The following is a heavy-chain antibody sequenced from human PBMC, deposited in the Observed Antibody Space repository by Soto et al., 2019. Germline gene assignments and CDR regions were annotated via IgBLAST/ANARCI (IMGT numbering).Heavy chain of an antibody. Sequence: GESLKISCKGSGYSFTSNLISWVRQTPGKGLEWMGRIDPNDSYTNYSSSFQGHVTISADKSISTAYLQWSSLKASDTAIYYCARYLLGMDVWGQGTTATVSS. V-gene: IGHV5-10-1*01. CDR1: GYSFTSNL. CDR3: ARYLLGMDV. D-gene: IGHD2-15*01. J-gene: IGHJ6*02. CDR2: IDPNDSYT.